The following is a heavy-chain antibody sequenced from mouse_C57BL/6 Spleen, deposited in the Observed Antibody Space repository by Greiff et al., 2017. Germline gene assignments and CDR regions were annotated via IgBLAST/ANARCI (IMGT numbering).Heavy chain of an antibody. CDR1: GYTFTDYN. D-gene: IGHD2-4*01. V-gene: IGHV1-22*01. CDR3: ARLQSTMITTGPMDY. CDR2: INPNNGGT. J-gene: IGHJ4*01. Sequence: EVQLKESGPELVKPGASVKMSCKASGYTFTDYNMHWVKQSHGKSLEWIGYINPNNGGTSYNQKFKGKATLTVNQSSSKAYMELRILTSEDSAVYYCARLQSTMITTGPMDYWGQGTSVTVSS.